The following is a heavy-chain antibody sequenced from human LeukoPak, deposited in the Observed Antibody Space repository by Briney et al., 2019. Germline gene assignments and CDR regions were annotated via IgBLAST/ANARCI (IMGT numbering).Heavy chain of an antibody. D-gene: IGHD4-23*01. J-gene: IGHJ4*02. CDR1: GYDFSSYG. Sequence: GASVKDSCKASGYDFSSYGISWVRQAPGQGLQWMGWISVYNGKTKYGPLQGRVTMTTDTSTATAYMELRGLTSDDTAMYYCARHMTTVVTSLDYWGQGTLVTVSS. V-gene: IGHV1-18*01. CDR2: ISVYNGKT. CDR3: ARHMTTVVTSLDY.